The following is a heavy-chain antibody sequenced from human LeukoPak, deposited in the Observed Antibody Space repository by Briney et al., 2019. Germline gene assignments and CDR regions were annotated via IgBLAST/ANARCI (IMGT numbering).Heavy chain of an antibody. J-gene: IGHJ6*03. CDR3: ARTTEGYCRSTSCYGFYYSYYMDV. D-gene: IGHD2-2*01. CDR1: GGSISSSNW. V-gene: IGHV4-4*02. CDR2: IYHSGST. Sequence: PSGTLSLTCAVSGGSISSSNWWSWVRQPPGKGLEWIGEIYHSGSTNYNPSLKSRVTISVATSKNQFSLKLNSVTAADTAVYYCARTTEGYCRSTSCYGFYYSYYMDVWGKGTTVTISS.